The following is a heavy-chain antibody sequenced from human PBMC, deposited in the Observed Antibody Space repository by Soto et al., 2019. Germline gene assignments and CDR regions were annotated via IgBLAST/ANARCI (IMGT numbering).Heavy chain of an antibody. Sequence: QVQLVQSGAEVTKPGASVKVSCKASGYTLTSYGISWVRQAPGQGLEWMGWISAYNGDTNYAQSLQGRVTMTTDTSTTTAYMELRSLRSDDTAVYYCATTIGYSYYSYGMDVWGQGTTVTVSS. CDR3: ATTIGYSYYSYGMDV. J-gene: IGHJ6*02. CDR2: ISAYNGDT. CDR1: GYTLTSYG. V-gene: IGHV1-18*01. D-gene: IGHD5-12*01.